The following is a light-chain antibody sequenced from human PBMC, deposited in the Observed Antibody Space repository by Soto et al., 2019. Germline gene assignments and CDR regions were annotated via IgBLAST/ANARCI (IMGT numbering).Light chain of an antibody. CDR3: HQYSVFPWT. J-gene: IGKJ1*01. CDR1: QSIGLW. V-gene: IGKV1-5*01. CDR2: DAS. Sequence: DVQMTQSPSTLSASVGDRVTITCRASQSIGLWLAWYQEKPGKAPKPLVSDASSLQTGVSSRFSGSGSGTEFTLTISNLKPDDFATYSCHQYSVFPWTFGQGTKVESK.